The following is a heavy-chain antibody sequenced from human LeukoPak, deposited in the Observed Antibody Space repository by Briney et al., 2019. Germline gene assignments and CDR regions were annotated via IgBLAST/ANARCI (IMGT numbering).Heavy chain of an antibody. V-gene: IGHV3-23*01. CDR1: GFTFSSYA. CDR3: AKAGYLTMVRGVYFDY. Sequence: GGSLRLSCAASGFTFSSYAMSWVRQAPGKGLEWVSAISGRGGSTYYADSVKGRFTISRDNSKNTLYLQMNSLRDEDTLVYYCAKAGYLTMVRGVYFDYWGQGTLVTVSS. CDR2: ISGRGGST. J-gene: IGHJ4*02. D-gene: IGHD3-10*01.